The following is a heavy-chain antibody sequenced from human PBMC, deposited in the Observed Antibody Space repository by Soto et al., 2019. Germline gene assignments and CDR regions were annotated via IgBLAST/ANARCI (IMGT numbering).Heavy chain of an antibody. CDR2: ISDSGGST. CDR3: APPGGGGTYYFDY. D-gene: IGHD3-10*01. V-gene: IGHV3-23*01. CDR1: GFTFSSYA. J-gene: IGHJ4*02. Sequence: PGGSLRLSCAASGFTFSSYAMSWVRQAPGKGLEWVSAISDSGGSTYYAGSVKGRFTISRDNSKNMLYLQMNSLRAEDTAVYYWAPPGGGGTYYFDYWGQGPLVTVSS.